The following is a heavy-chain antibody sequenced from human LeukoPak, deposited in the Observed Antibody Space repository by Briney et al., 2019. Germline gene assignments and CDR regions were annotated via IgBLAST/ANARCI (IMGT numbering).Heavy chain of an antibody. D-gene: IGHD1-26*01. CDR3: AKDDLVGATGDYFDY. CDR1: GFTFSSYA. CDR2: IWYDGSNK. V-gene: IGHV3-33*06. J-gene: IGHJ4*02. Sequence: GGSLRLSCAASGFTFSSYAMHWVRQAPGKGLEWVAVIWYDGSNKYYADSVKGRFTISRDNSKNTLYLQMNSLRAEDRAVYYCAKDDLVGATGDYFDYWGQGTLVTVSS.